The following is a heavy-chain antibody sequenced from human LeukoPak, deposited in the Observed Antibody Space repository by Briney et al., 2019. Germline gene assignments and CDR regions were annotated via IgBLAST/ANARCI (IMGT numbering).Heavy chain of an antibody. D-gene: IGHD2-15*01. CDR1: GGSISSYY. Sequence: SETLSLTCTVSGGSISSYYWSWIRQPAGKALEWIGRIYPSGSTYYSPSLKSRVTMSVDTSKNQFSLKLSSVTAADAAVYYCSRDRIDDAFDIWGQGAMVTVSS. CDR3: SRDRIDDAFDI. J-gene: IGHJ3*02. CDR2: IYPSGST. V-gene: IGHV4-4*07.